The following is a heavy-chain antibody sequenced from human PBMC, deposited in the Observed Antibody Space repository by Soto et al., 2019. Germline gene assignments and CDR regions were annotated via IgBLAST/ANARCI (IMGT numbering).Heavy chain of an antibody. CDR3: ARVGYSYGSLDY. CDR2: FIAYNGKT. CDR1: CFTVTSYG. D-gene: IGHD5-18*01. J-gene: IGHJ4*02. V-gene: IGHV1-18*04. Sequence: ASVKVSSKASCFTVTSYGISWVRQAPGQELEWLGWFIAYNGKTNYGQKPQGRVTMTTDTSTSTLYMELRSLRSDDTAVDYCARVGYSYGSLDYWGQGTLVTVSS.